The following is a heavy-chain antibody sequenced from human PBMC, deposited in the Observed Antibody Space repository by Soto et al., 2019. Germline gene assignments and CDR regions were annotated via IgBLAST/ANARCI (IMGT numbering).Heavy chain of an antibody. J-gene: IGHJ3*02. V-gene: IGHV1-69*12. CDR3: AREASAPGTFREDASDI. CDR1: GDTFRNYA. Sequence: QVQLVQSGAEVKKSGSSVKVACQVSGDTFRNYAINWVRRAPGQGLEWMGAIVPLFRTKNYAQKFQGRVTSTADESTITAYMELSRLRSDDTATYYCAREASAPGTFREDASDIWGQGTKVTVSS. CDR2: IVPLFRTK. D-gene: IGHD1-7*01.